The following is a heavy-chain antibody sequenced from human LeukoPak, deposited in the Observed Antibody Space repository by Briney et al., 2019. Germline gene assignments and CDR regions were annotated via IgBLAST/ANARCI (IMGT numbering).Heavy chain of an antibody. D-gene: IGHD2-2*01. Sequence: PSETLSLTCTVSGGSISSPYYWGWIRQTPGKGLEWIGNIYYGGSTYQNPSLKSRVTISVVTSKKQFSLKLSSVTAADTAFYYCARAGYQGLPSSPVYFHHWGQGTLVTVSS. CDR3: ARAGYQGLPSSPVYFHH. CDR2: IYYGGST. CDR1: GGSISSPYY. J-gene: IGHJ1*01. V-gene: IGHV4-39*07.